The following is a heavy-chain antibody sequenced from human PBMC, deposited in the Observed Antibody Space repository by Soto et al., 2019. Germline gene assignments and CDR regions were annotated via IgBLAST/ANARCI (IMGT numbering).Heavy chain of an antibody. CDR1: GFTFSSYW. Sequence: PXGSLRLSCAASGFTFSSYWMHWVRQAPGKGLVWVSRINSDGSSTSYADSVKGRFTISRDNAKNTLYLQMNSLRAEDTAVYYCARDWSSGGEAIYYFDYWGQGTLVTVSS. CDR3: ARDWSSGGEAIYYFDY. D-gene: IGHD6-19*01. V-gene: IGHV3-74*01. J-gene: IGHJ4*02. CDR2: INSDGSST.